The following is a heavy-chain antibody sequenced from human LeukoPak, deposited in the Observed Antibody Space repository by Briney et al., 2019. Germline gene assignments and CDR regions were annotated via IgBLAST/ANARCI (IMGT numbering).Heavy chain of an antibody. V-gene: IGHV4-34*01. D-gene: IGHD3-10*01. CDR3: ARAIRGPPYYYYMDV. CDR1: GGSFSGYY. Sequence: SETLSLTCAVYGGSFSGYYWSWIRQPPGKGLEWIGEINHSGSTNYNPSLKSRVTISVDTSTKQFSLNLRSVTAADTAVYYCARAIRGPPYYYYMDVWGKGTTVTVSS. CDR2: INHSGST. J-gene: IGHJ6*03.